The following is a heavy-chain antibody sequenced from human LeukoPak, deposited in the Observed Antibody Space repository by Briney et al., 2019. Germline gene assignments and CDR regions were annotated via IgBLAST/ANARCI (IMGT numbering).Heavy chain of an antibody. D-gene: IGHD4-17*01. J-gene: IGHJ4*02. Sequence: PGGSLRLSCAASGFTFSDYYMSWIRQAPGKGLEWLSYITSSGTNVYYADSVKGRFTISRDNSKNTLYLQMNSLRAEDTAVYYCAKDGVNYGDPFDYWGQGTLVTVSS. CDR2: ITSSGTNV. CDR3: AKDGVNYGDPFDY. V-gene: IGHV3-11*01. CDR1: GFTFSDYY.